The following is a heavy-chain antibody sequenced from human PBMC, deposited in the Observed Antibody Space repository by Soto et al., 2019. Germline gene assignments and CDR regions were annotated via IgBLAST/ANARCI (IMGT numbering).Heavy chain of an antibody. Sequence: GESPKIPRKGSGYRFTSYWLSWVRQMPGKGLEGMGRIEPSDSYPNYSPSFQGLATISADKSMSMALLSLSGVKAAETSIYYCARLGDWLYFGGMDVWGHGTTVTVS. V-gene: IGHV5-10-1*01. CDR1: GYRFTSYW. CDR2: IEPSDSYP. J-gene: IGHJ6*02. D-gene: IGHD3-10*01. CDR3: ARLGDWLYFGGMDV.